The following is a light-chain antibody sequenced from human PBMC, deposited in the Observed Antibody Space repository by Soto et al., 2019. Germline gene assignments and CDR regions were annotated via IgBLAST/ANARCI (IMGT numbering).Light chain of an antibody. CDR2: DVT. CDR3: SSYTTGNTPYV. CDR1: SSDVGGYRY. Sequence: QSALTQPASVSGSPGQLITISCTGTSSDVGGYRYVSWYQQHPGKAPKLMLYDVTNRPSGVSDRFSGSKSGNTASLTISGLQAEDEADYYCSSYTTGNTPYVFGTGTKLTVL. J-gene: IGLJ1*01. V-gene: IGLV2-14*03.